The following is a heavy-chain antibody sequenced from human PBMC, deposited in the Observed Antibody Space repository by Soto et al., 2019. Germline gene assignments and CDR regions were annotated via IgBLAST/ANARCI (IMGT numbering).Heavy chain of an antibody. CDR2: ISGSGGST. V-gene: IGHV3-23*01. CDR1: GFTFSSYA. CDR3: TRGGTQTWLQEY. Sequence: GGSLRLSCAASGFTFSSYAMSWVRQAPGKGLEWVSAISGSGGSTYYADSVKGRFTISRDNSKNTLYLQMNSLRAEDTAVYYCTRGGTQTWLQEYWGQGTLVTVSS. D-gene: IGHD5-12*01. J-gene: IGHJ4*02.